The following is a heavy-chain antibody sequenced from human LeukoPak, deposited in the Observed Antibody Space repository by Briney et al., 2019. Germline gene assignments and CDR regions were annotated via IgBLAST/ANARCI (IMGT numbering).Heavy chain of an antibody. CDR1: GGTFSSYA. Sequence: ASVKVSCKASGGTFSSYAISWVRQAPGQGLEWMGRIIPILGIANYAQKFQGRVTITADKSTSTAYMELSSLRSEDTAVYYCARDSGSKGPGYWGQGTLVTVSS. J-gene: IGHJ4*02. V-gene: IGHV1-69*04. D-gene: IGHD6-13*01. CDR3: ARDSGSKGPGY. CDR2: IIPILGIA.